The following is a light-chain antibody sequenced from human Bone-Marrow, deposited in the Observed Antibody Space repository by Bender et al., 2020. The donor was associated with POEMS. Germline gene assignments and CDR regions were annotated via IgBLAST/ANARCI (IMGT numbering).Light chain of an antibody. CDR2: DVS. V-gene: IGLV2-14*01. J-gene: IGLJ2*01. CDR3: SSYTSSSTVV. CDR1: SGDVGGYNY. Sequence: QSALTQPASVSGSPGQWITISCTGTSGDVGGYNYVSWYQQYPGKAPRLMIYDVSNRPSGVSNRISGSKSGNTASLTISGLQAEDEAGYYCSSYTSSSTVVFGGGTKLTVL.